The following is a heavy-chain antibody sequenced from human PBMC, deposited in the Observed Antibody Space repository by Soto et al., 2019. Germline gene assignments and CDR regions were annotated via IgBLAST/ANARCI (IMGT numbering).Heavy chain of an antibody. V-gene: IGHV1-2*02. CDR2: INPNSGGT. D-gene: IGHD3-22*01. Sequence: ASVKVSCKASGYTFTGYYMHWVRQAPGQGLEWMGWINPNSGGTNYAQKFQGRVTMTRDTSISTAYMELSRLRSDDTAVYYCARVFPHYYDSSGYYQPDDAFDISGQGTMVTVS. CDR3: ARVFPHYYDSSGYYQPDDAFDI. CDR1: GYTFTGYY. J-gene: IGHJ3*02.